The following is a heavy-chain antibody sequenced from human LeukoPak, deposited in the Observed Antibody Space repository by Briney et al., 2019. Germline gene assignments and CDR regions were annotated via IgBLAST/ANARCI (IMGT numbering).Heavy chain of an antibody. J-gene: IGHJ4*02. CDR1: GFTFSTYG. D-gene: IGHD3-22*01. V-gene: IGHV3-23*01. Sequence: PGGTLRLSCAASGFTFSTYGMSWVRRAPGKELEWVSAISGSGGSTYYADSVKGRFTISRDNSKNTLYLQMNSLRAEDTAVYYCAKSSSSSGYLYYFDYWGLGTLVTVSS. CDR3: AKSSSSSGYLYYFDY. CDR2: ISGSGGST.